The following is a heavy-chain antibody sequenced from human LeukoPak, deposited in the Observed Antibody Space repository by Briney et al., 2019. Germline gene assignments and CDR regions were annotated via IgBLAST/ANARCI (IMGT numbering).Heavy chain of an antibody. D-gene: IGHD2-15*01. CDR1: DGSITNSY. Sequence: SETLSLTCTVSDGSITNSYWSWIRQPAGKGLEWIGRIYTTGSTNYNPSLNSRVTMPVDTSKNQFSLKLNSVTAADTAVYYCARGPRATATQAFDTWGQGTMVTVSS. V-gene: IGHV4-4*07. J-gene: IGHJ3*02. CDR2: IYTTGST. CDR3: ARGPRATATQAFDT.